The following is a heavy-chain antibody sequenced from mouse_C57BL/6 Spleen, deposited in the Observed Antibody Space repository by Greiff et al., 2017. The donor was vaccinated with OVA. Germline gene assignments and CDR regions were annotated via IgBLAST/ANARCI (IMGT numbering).Heavy chain of an antibody. CDR2: INPNYGTT. V-gene: IGHV1-39*01. Sequence: VQLQQSGPELVKPGASVKISCKASGYSFTDYNMNWVKQSNGKSLEWIGVINPNYGTTSYNQKFKGKATLTVDQSSSTAYMQLNSLTSEDSAVYYGATSYDYVLAWFAYWGQGTLVTVSA. CDR1: GYSFTDYN. CDR3: ATSYDYVLAWFAY. J-gene: IGHJ3*01. D-gene: IGHD2-4*01.